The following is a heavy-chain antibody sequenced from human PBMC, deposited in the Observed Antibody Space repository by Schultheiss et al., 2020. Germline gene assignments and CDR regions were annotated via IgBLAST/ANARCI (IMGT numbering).Heavy chain of an antibody. Sequence: SGPTLVKPTQTLTLTCTFSGFSLSTSGVGVGWIRQPPGKALEWLALIYWDDDKRYSPSLKSRLTITKDTSKNQVVLTMTNMDPVDTATYYCAHSSHSGYFDWLFTGDYYYGMDVWGQGTTVTVSS. CDR1: GFSLSTSGVG. CDR2: IYWDDDK. D-gene: IGHD3-9*01. V-gene: IGHV2-5*02. CDR3: AHSSHSGYFDWLFTGDYYYGMDV. J-gene: IGHJ6*02.